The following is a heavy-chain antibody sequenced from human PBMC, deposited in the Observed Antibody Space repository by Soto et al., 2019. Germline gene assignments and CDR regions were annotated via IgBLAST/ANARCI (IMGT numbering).Heavy chain of an antibody. V-gene: IGHV4-31*03. J-gene: IGHJ5*02. CDR2: IYYSGST. D-gene: IGHD2-2*01. Sequence: TLSLTCTVSGGSISSGGYYWSWIRQHPGKGLEWIGYIYYSGSTYYNPSLKSRVTISVDTSKNQFSLKLSSVTAADTAVYYCARVEVVPAAIAYNWFDPWGQGTLVTVS. CDR3: ARVEVVPAAIAYNWFDP. CDR1: GGSISSGGYY.